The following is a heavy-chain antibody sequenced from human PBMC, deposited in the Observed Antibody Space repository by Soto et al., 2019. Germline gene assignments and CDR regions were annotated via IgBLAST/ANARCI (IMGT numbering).Heavy chain of an antibody. J-gene: IGHJ4*02. D-gene: IGHD1-26*01. CDR2: IRNDGSNK. CDR1: GLVFSSYG. V-gene: IGHV3-33*01. CDR3: ARGVGADEGYFDY. Sequence: GGSLRLSCAASGLVFSSYGMHWVRQAPGKGLEWVAVIRNDGSNKYYADSVKGRFTISRDNSKNTLYLQMNSLRAEDTAVYYCARGVGADEGYFDYWGQGTPVTVSS.